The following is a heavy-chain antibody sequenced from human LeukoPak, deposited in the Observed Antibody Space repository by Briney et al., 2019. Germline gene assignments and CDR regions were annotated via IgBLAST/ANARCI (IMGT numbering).Heavy chain of an antibody. V-gene: IGHV3-30-3*01. CDR3: ARDRGYYDSRYYYGMDV. J-gene: IGHJ6*02. D-gene: IGHD3-22*01. CDR1: GFTFSSYA. Sequence: GGSLRLSCAASGFTFSSYAMHWVRQAPGKGLEWVAVISYDGSNKYYADSVKGRFTISRDNSKNTLYLQMNSLRAEDTAVYYRARDRGYYDSRYYYGMDVWGQGTTVNVSS. CDR2: ISYDGSNK.